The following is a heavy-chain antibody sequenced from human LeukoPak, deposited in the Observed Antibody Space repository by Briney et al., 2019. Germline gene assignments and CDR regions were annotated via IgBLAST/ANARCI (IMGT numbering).Heavy chain of an antibody. V-gene: IGHV3-21*01. J-gene: IGHJ4*02. D-gene: IGHD5-12*01. CDR2: ISGSSNYI. CDR1: GFTFSSYS. Sequence: GGSLRLSCAASGFTFSSYSMNWVRQAPGKGLEWVSSISGSSNYIYYADSVKGRFTISRDNAKNSLYLQMNSLRAEDTAVYYCARGVEGYSGYDNHFWDPFDYWGQGTLVTVSS. CDR3: ARGVEGYSGYDNHFWDPFDY.